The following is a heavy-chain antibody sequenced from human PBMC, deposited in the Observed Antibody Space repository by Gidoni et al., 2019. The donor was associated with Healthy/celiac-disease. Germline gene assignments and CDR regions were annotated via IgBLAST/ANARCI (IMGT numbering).Heavy chain of an antibody. Sequence: QVQLVESGGGVVQPGRSLRLSCAASGFTFSSYAMHWVRHAPGKGLEWVAVISYDGSNKYYADSVKGRFTISRDNSKNTLYLQMNSLRAEDTAVYYCAREDLEQWLALDYWGQGTLVTVSS. CDR2: ISYDGSNK. J-gene: IGHJ4*02. CDR1: GFTFSSYA. D-gene: IGHD6-19*01. V-gene: IGHV3-30-3*01. CDR3: AREDLEQWLALDY.